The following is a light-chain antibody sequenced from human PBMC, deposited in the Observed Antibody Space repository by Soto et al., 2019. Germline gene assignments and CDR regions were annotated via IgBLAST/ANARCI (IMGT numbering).Light chain of an antibody. CDR1: QSVSNN. J-gene: IGKJ1*01. CDR3: QQYNNWPPTWT. V-gene: IGKV3-15*01. CDR2: DAS. Sequence: IVLTQSPGTLSWSPVEVATLSCRASQSVSNNLAWYQQKPAQAPRLLIYDASTRATGIPARFSGSGSGTEFTLTIGSLQSEDFAVYYCQQYNNWPPTWTFGQGTKVDIK.